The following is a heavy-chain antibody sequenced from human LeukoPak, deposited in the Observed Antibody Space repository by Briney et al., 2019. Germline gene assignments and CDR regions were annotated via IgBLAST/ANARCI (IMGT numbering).Heavy chain of an antibody. V-gene: IGHV3-23*01. CDR2: INGRGIT. CDR1: GFTFSSYT. D-gene: IGHD4-17*01. CDR3: AKERQTGDYFTSDY. J-gene: IGHJ4*02. Sequence: GGSLRLSCAASGFTFSSYTMSWVRQAPGEGLEWLSAINGRGITYYTGSVKGRFTISRDNSENTLYLQMNSLTVDDTAVYFCAKERQTGDYFTSDYWGQGTLVTVSS.